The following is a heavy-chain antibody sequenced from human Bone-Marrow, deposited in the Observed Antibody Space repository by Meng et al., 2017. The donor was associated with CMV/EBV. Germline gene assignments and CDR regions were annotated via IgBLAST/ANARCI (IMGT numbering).Heavy chain of an antibody. V-gene: IGHV3-66*01. CDR2: IYRDGSA. CDR1: GFTVNNNY. J-gene: IGHJ4*02. D-gene: IGHD3-3*01. CDR3: AREGFFGVVTPAPFDY. Sequence: GESLKISCTASGFTVNNNYMSWVRQAPGKGLDWVSVIYRDGSAYYAESVKGRFTISRDNAKNSLYLQMNSLRAEDTAVYYCAREGFFGVVTPAPFDYWGQGTLVTVSS.